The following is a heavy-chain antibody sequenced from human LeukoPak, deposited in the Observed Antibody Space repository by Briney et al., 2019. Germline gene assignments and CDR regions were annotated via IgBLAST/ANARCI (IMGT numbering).Heavy chain of an antibody. Sequence: GGSLRLSCAASGFIFSTYGMYWVRQAPGKGLEWVAFIRHDGSIKNYADSVKGRSTISRDNSKNTLYLQMNSLRAEDTAVYYCAKDSLADIDYWGQGALVTVSS. CDR1: GFIFSTYG. J-gene: IGHJ4*02. D-gene: IGHD3-16*01. V-gene: IGHV3-30*02. CDR2: IRHDGSIK. CDR3: AKDSLADIDY.